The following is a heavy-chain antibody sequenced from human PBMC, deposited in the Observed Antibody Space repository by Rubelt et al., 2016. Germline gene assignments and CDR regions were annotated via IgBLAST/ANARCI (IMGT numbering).Heavy chain of an antibody. J-gene: IGHJ4*02. CDR2: IIAYIGNT. V-gene: IGHV1-18*01. Sequence: QVQLVQSGAEVKKPGASVKVSCKASGYTFTSYGISWVRQAPGQGLEWMGWIIAYIGNTNYAQRLQGRGTMTTDTSTSTAYMELRSRRSDDTAVYYCARDPLPVRGVIMTPTHWGQGTLVTVSS. CDR1: GYTFTSYG. CDR3: ARDPLPVRGVIMTPTH. D-gene: IGHD3-10*01.